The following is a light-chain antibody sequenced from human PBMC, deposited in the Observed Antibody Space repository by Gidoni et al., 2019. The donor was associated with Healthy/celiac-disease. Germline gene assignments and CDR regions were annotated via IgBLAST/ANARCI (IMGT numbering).Light chain of an antibody. CDR1: SSDVGGYNY. J-gene: IGLJ2*01. CDR2: EVS. Sequence: QSALTQPPSASGSPGQSVTISCTGTSSDVGGYNYVSWDQQHPGKAPKLMIYEVSKRPSGVPDRFSCSKSGNTASLTVSGLQAEDEADYYCSSYAGSNNVVFGGGTKLTVL. V-gene: IGLV2-8*01. CDR3: SSYAGSNNVV.